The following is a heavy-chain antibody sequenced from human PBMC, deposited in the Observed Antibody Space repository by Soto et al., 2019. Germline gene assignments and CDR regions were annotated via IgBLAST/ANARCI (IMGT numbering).Heavy chain of an antibody. Sequence: QVQLVQSGAEVKKPGTSVKVSCKASGYTLSSFGISWVRQAPGQGLEWMGWVSTYNGNTNDAQKFKDRVTLTMDTDTSTVYTELRSLTSDDTAMYFCARGKGSGYSTPLDYWGQGTLVTVSS. CDR2: VSTYNGNT. V-gene: IGHV1-18*01. J-gene: IGHJ4*02. CDR3: ARGKGSGYSTPLDY. D-gene: IGHD5-18*01. CDR1: GYTLSSFG.